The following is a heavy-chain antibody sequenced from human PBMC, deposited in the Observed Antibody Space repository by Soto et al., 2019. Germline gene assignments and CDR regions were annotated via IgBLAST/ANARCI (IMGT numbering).Heavy chain of an antibody. CDR1: GYSFTSYW. V-gene: IGHV5-51*01. J-gene: IGHJ6*02. Sequence: GESLKISCNGSGYSFTSYWIGWVRQMPGKGLEWMGIIYPGDSDTRYSPSFQGQVTISADKSISTAYLQWSSLKASDTAMYYCARHSRSVLVLDYYYSGMDVWGQGTKVTVYS. CDR3: ARHSRSVLVLDYYYSGMDV. CDR2: IYPGDSDT. D-gene: IGHD6-6*01.